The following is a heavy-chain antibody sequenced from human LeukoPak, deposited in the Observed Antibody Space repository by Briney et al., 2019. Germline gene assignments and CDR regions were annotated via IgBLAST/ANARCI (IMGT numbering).Heavy chain of an antibody. CDR2: IWYDGSYK. D-gene: IGHD4-17*01. V-gene: IGHV3-33*08. CDR1: GFVFSTYW. Sequence: GGSLRLSCAASGFVFSTYWMIWVRQAPGKGLEWVAVIWYDGSYKYYADSVKGRFTISRDNSKNTLYLQMNSLRAEDTAVYYRARERQNYGFDYWGQGTLVTVSS. CDR3: ARERQNYGFDY. J-gene: IGHJ4*02.